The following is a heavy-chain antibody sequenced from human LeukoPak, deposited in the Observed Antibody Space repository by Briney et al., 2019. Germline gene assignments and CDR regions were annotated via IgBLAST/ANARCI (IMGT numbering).Heavy chain of an antibody. D-gene: IGHD3-10*02. CDR2: ISSSGNTI. Sequence: GGSLRLSCAASGFTFSSYEMNWVRQAPGEGLEWVSYISSSGNTIYYADSVEGRFTISRDNAKNSLYLQMNSLRAEDTAVYYCAELGITMIGGVWGKGTTVTISS. CDR1: GFTFSSYE. CDR3: AELGITMIGGV. V-gene: IGHV3-48*03. J-gene: IGHJ6*04.